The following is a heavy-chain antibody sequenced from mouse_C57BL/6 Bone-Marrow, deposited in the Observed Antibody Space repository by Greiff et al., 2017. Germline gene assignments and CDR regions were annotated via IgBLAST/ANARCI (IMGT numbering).Heavy chain of an antibody. V-gene: IGHV1-64*01. CDR1: GYTFTSYW. CDR2: IHPNSGST. Sequence: QVQLQQPGAELVKPGASVKLSCKASGYTFTSYWMHWVKQRPGQGLEWIGMIHPNSGSTNYNEKFKSKSTLTVDKSSSTAYMQLSSLTSEDSAVYYCARFGDYVPFAYWGQGTLVTVSA. D-gene: IGHD2-4*01. J-gene: IGHJ3*01. CDR3: ARFGDYVPFAY.